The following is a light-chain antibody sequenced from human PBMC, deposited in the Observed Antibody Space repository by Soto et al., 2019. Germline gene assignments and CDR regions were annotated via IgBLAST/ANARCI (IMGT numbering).Light chain of an antibody. CDR2: EVN. J-gene: IGLJ2*01. CDR1: SSDVGVYNY. CDR3: SSYTSINTYI. V-gene: IGLV2-14*01. Sequence: QSALTQPASVSGSPGQSITISCTGSSSDVGVYNYVSWFQQHPGKVPQLMIYEVNNRPSGVSDRFSGSKSANTASLTISGLQAEDEADYYCSSYTSINTYIFGGGTKLTVL.